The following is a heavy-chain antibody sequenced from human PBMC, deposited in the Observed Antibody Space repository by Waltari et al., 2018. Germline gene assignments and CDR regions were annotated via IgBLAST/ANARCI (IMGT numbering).Heavy chain of an antibody. D-gene: IGHD3-16*01. CDR3: ARHELGISQFYYNMYV. CDR2: IIPMFGIP. Sequence: HVQLGQSGAEVKKPGSSVEVACKASGGALGGYGISWVRQAPGQGLEWMGVIIPMFGIPEYSQKFQDRLTITADESTNTAYMELNSLSSEDTAIYSCARHELGISQFYYNMYVWGQGTTVTISS. CDR1: GGALGGYG. J-gene: IGHJ6*02. V-gene: IGHV1-69*12.